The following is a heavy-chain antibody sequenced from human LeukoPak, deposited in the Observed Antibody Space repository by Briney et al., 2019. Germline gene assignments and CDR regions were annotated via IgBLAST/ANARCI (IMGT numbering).Heavy chain of an antibody. CDR2: IYPGDSDT. D-gene: IGHD3-22*01. CDR1: GYSFTSYW. Sequence: GESLKISRQGSGYSFTSYWIGWVRQMPGKGLEWMGIIYPGDSDTRYSSSFQGQVTISADKSISTAYLQWSSLKASDTAMYYCARYGYYYDSSGYYTLFDYWGQGTLVTVSS. V-gene: IGHV5-51*01. CDR3: ARYGYYYDSSGYYTLFDY. J-gene: IGHJ4*02.